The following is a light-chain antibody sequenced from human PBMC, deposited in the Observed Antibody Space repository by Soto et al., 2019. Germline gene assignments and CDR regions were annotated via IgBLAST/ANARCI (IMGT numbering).Light chain of an antibody. V-gene: IGKV1-9*01. CDR3: QQHNYY. CDR2: SAS. Sequence: DIQLTQSPSFLSASVGDRVTITCRASQGIRSYLAWYQQKAGKAPKLLIYSASNLKSGVPSRFSGSGSGTEFTLTISSLQPEDFATYYCQQHNYYFGGGTKLEIK. J-gene: IGKJ4*01. CDR1: QGIRSY.